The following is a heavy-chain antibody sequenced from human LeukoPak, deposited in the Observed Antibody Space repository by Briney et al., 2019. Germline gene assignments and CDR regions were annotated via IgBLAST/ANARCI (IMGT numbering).Heavy chain of an antibody. D-gene: IGHD4-17*01. Sequence: SVKVSCKASGGTFSSYAISWVRQAPGQGLEWMGRIIPILGIANYAQKFQGRVTITADKSTSTAYMELSSLRSEDTAVYYCAREPNDYGDYFYHYWGQGTLVTVSS. CDR1: GGTFSSYA. CDR3: AREPNDYGDYFYHY. V-gene: IGHV1-69*04. CDR2: IIPILGIA. J-gene: IGHJ4*02.